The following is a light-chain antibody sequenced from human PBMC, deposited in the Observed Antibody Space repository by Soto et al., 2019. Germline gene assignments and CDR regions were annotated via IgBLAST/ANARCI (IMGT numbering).Light chain of an antibody. J-gene: IGKJ1*01. CDR1: QSVSSDY. Sequence: EIVLTQSPGTLSLSPGERATLSCRASQSVSSDYLAWYQQRPGQPPRLLIFGASNRAPGIPDRFSGSGSGTDFTFTISRLEPEDFAVYYCQQYGSSIKTFGQGTKVDIK. V-gene: IGKV3-20*01. CDR3: QQYGSSIKT. CDR2: GAS.